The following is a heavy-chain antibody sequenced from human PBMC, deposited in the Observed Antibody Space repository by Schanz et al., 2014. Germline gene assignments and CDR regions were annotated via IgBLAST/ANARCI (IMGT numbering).Heavy chain of an antibody. CDR2: TYSGGST. CDR3: TKGLLPVRALADVFDI. CDR1: GFTVSSNY. V-gene: IGHV3-66*01. J-gene: IGHJ3*02. D-gene: IGHD2-21*01. Sequence: VQLVESGGGVVQPGRSLRLSCAASGFTVSSNYMSWVRQAPGKGLEWVSITYSGGSTYYADSVKGRFTISRDNSKNILTMQMSSLRAEDTALYYCTKGLLPVRALADVFDIWGQGTMVTVSS.